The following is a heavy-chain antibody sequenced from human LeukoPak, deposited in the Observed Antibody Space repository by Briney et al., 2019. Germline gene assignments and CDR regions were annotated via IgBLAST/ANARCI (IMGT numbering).Heavy chain of an antibody. J-gene: IGHJ4*02. CDR3: AKAPEWLLSPVLGYFDY. V-gene: IGHV3-23*01. CDR1: GFTFSSYD. CDR2: ISGSGGST. D-gene: IGHD3-3*01. Sequence: GSLRLSCAASGFTFSSYDMSWVRQAPGKGLEWVSAISGSGGSTYYADSVKGRFTISRDNSKTTLYLQMNSLRAEDTAVYYCAKAPEWLLSPVLGYFDYWGQGTLVTVSS.